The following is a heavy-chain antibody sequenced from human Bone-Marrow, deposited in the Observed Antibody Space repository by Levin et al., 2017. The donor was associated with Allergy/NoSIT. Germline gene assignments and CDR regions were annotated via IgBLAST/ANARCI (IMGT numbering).Heavy chain of an antibody. D-gene: IGHD2-15*01. CDR1: GGSFSTYG. J-gene: IGHJ2*01. CDR2: IIPMFGTT. Sequence: KISCKASGGSFSTYGISWVRQAPGQGLEWMGGIIPMFGTTNYEQKFQGRVTITADDSRSTAYMALSRLRSDDTAVYYCARTRSGVDWYFDLWGRGTLVTVSS. CDR3: ARTRSGVDWYFDL. V-gene: IGHV1-69*01.